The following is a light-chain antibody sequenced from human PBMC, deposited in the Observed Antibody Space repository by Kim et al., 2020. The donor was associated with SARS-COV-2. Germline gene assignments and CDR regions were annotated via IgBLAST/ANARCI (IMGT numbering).Light chain of an antibody. CDR3: QQYGSSPGT. J-gene: IGKJ2*01. V-gene: IGKV3-20*01. CDR1: QSVSSSY. Sequence: SPGERATLSCRASQSVSSSYLAWYQLKPGQAPRLLIYGASSRATGIPDRFSGSGSGTDFTLTISRLEPEDFAVYYCQQYGSSPGTFGQGTKVDIK. CDR2: GAS.